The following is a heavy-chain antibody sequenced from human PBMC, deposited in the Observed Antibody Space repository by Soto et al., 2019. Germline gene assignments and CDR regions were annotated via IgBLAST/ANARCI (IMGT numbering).Heavy chain of an antibody. J-gene: IGHJ4*02. CDR1: GFTFSIYW. D-gene: IGHD6-13*01. CDR3: ARDSPESYSSSWAYDY. V-gene: IGHV3-7*01. CDR2: IKQDGSEK. Sequence: PGGSVRLSCAASGFTFSIYWMSWVRQAPGKGLEWVANIKQDGSEKYYVDSVKGRFTISRDNAKNSLYLQMNSLRAEDTAVYYCARDSPESYSSSWAYDYWGQGTLVTVSS.